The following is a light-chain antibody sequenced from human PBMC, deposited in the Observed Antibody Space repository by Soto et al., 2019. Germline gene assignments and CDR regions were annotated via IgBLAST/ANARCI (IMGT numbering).Light chain of an antibody. CDR1: QSVSSSY. Sequence: EIVLTQSPGTLSLSPGERATLSCRASQSVSSSYLAWYQQKPGQALRPLIYGASSRAIGIPDRFSGSGSGTDFTLTISRLEPEDFAVYYCQQYGSSPWTSGQGTKVDIK. V-gene: IGKV3-20*01. J-gene: IGKJ1*01. CDR3: QQYGSSPWT. CDR2: GAS.